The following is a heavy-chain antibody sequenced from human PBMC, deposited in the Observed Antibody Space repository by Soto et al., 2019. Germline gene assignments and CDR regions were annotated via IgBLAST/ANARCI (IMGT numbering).Heavy chain of an antibody. D-gene: IGHD3-9*01. CDR1: GVTFTALA. Sequence: GGSLRLSCAGSGVTFTALALHWVRQAPGKGLEWVAVISYDGYNEHYADSVKGRFSISRDNSKKTLYLQMDSLTIEDTGIYFFATDPFPFDVLTAPAYFLDYWGPGTLIAVSS. J-gene: IGHJ4*02. CDR2: ISYDGYNE. CDR3: ATDPFPFDVLTAPAYFLDY. V-gene: IGHV3-30*04.